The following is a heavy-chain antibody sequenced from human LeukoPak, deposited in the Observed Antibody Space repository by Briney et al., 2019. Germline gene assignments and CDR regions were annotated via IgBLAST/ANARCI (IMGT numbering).Heavy chain of an antibody. J-gene: IGHJ4*02. CDR3: AKDGSGYSTYYFDY. V-gene: IGHV3-23*01. CDR1: GFTFSSSA. Sequence: GGSLTLSCSASGFTFSSSAMTWVRQAPGKGLEWVSATSGGGGSTHYADSVKGRFTISRDNSKNTLYLQMNSLRADDTAIYYCAKDGSGYSTYYFDYWGQGTQVTVSS. D-gene: IGHD3-22*01. CDR2: TSGGGGST.